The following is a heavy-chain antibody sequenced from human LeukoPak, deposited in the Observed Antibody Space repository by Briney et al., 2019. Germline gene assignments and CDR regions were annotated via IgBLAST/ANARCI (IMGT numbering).Heavy chain of an antibody. CDR3: SREEPRHYFDF. Sequence: ASVKVSCKTSGHTFTDYYIHWVRQAPGQGLEWMGIINPTGGSTSYAQKFQGRITLTRDTSTNTVYMEVSSLRSEDTAVYYCSREEPRHYFDFWGQGSLVTVSS. V-gene: IGHV1-46*01. CDR1: GHTFTDYY. D-gene: IGHD1-26*01. CDR2: INPTGGST. J-gene: IGHJ4*02.